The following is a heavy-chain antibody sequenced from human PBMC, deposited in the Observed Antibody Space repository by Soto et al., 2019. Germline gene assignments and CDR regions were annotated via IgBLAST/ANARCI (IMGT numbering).Heavy chain of an antibody. CDR3: ASGRWSTIIAY. V-gene: IGHV4-59*12. CDR2: IYYSGST. Sequence: QVQLQESGPGLVKPSETLSLTCTVSGGSISSYYWSWIRQPPGKGLEWIGYIYYSGSTNYNPSLKKRGTLSVDTSKAPFTLQLSSVIAAHTAVYYCASGRWSTIIAYWGQGTLVPVSS. J-gene: IGHJ4*02. CDR1: GGSISSYY. D-gene: IGHD5-12*01.